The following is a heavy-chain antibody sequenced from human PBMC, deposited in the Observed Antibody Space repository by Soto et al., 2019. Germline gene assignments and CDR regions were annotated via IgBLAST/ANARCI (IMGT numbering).Heavy chain of an antibody. J-gene: IGHJ6*02. CDR3: ARDLSMDV. CDR2: IYYSGST. V-gene: IGHV4-61*01. Sequence: QVQLQESGPGLVKPSETLSLTCTVSGGSVSSGTYYWSWIRQPPGKGLEWIGYIYYSGSTNYNPSLKSRVSISVDTSKNQFSLNLSSVTAADTAVYYCARDLSMDVWGQGTTVTVSS. CDR1: GGSVSSGTYY.